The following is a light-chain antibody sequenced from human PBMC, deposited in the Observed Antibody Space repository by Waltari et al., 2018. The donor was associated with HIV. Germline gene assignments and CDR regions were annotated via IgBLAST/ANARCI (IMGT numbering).Light chain of an antibody. V-gene: IGLV3-1*01. Sequence: SYELTQPPSVSVSPGQTASIPCSGDQLGDKYACWYHQKPGQSPVLVIYQDSKRPSGIPERFSGSNSGNTATLTISGTQAMDEADYYCQAWDSNTWVFGGGTKLTVL. CDR1: QLGDKY. J-gene: IGLJ3*02. CDR2: QDS. CDR3: QAWDSNTWV.